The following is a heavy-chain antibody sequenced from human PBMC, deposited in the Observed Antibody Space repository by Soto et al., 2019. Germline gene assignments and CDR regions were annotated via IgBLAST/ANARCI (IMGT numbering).Heavy chain of an antibody. Sequence: GASVKVSCKASGYTFTSYAMHLVRPAPGQRLEWMGWINAGNGNTKYSQKFQGRVTITRDTSASTAYMELSSLRSEDTAVYYCARVEGQNWGLFEGYYMDVWGKGTTVTVSS. D-gene: IGHD7-27*01. CDR2: INAGNGNT. CDR3: ARVEGQNWGLFEGYYMDV. V-gene: IGHV1-3*01. J-gene: IGHJ6*03. CDR1: GYTFTSYA.